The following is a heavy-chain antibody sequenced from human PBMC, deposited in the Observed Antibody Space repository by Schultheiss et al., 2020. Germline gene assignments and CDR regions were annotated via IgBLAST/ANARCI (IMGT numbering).Heavy chain of an antibody. D-gene: IGHD3-3*01. V-gene: IGHV1-69*06. Sequence: SVKVSCKPSGGTFGSHAISWVRQAPGQGLEWMGGIIPVFGTTSYAQKFQGRVTITADTSTSTAYMKLSNLKSDDTAVYYCARERSEHCGTYYDFASGYCPDRYYYYGMDVWGQGTTVNVYS. CDR1: GGTFGSHA. CDR3: ARERSEHCGTYYDFASGYCPDRYYYYGMDV. CDR2: IIPVFGTT. J-gene: IGHJ6*02.